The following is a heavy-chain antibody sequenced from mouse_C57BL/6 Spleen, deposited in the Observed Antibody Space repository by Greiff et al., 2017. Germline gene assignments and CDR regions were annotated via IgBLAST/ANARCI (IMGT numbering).Heavy chain of an antibody. Sequence: EVKLMESGGGLVKPGGSLKLSCAASGFTFSDYGMHWVRQAPEKGLEWVAYISSGSSTIYYADTVKGRFTISRDNAKNTLFLQMTSLRSEDTAMYYCARGGQLRLPYYFDYWGQGTTLTVSS. J-gene: IGHJ2*01. V-gene: IGHV5-17*01. CDR1: GFTFSDYG. CDR2: ISSGSSTI. CDR3: ARGGQLRLPYYFDY. D-gene: IGHD3-2*02.